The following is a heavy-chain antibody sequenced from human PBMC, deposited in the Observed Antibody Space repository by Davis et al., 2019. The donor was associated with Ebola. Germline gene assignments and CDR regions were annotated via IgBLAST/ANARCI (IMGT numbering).Heavy chain of an antibody. CDR2: ISGSGGST. CDR1: GFTFSTYW. V-gene: IGHV3-23*01. CDR3: ARRRGYSYGSYYFDY. D-gene: IGHD5-18*01. J-gene: IGHJ4*02. Sequence: GESLKISCVASGFTFSTYWMSWVRQAPGKGLEWVSAISGSGGSTYYADSVKGRFTISRDNSKNTLYLQMNSLRAEDTAVYYCARRRGYSYGSYYFDYWGQGTLVTVSS.